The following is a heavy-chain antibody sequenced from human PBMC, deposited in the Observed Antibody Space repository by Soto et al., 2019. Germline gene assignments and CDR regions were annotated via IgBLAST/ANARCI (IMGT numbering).Heavy chain of an antibody. Sequence: EVQLVESGGGLVQPGGSLRLSCTASGFTFSSYWMTWVRQAPGKGLEWVANIYPGGSEKYYVESVKGRFTISRDNTRNSLSLQMNSLRAEDTAVYFCAGDRGSGLYRAGSDYWGQGTQVTVSS. D-gene: IGHD6-19*01. J-gene: IGHJ4*02. CDR2: IYPGGSEK. CDR3: AGDRGSGLYRAGSDY. CDR1: GFTFSSYW. V-gene: IGHV3-7*01.